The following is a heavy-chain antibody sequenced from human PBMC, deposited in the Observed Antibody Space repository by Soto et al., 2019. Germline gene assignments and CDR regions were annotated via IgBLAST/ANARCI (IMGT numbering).Heavy chain of an antibody. V-gene: IGHV2-5*02. J-gene: IGHJ4*02. CDR1: GFSLSTSGVG. CDR2: IYWDDDK. D-gene: IGHD2-15*01. CDR3: AQRHRVACTCGFDY. Sequence: QITLKESGPTLVKPTQTLTLTCTFSGFSLSTSGVGVGWIRQPPGKALEWLALIYWDDDKRYSPSLKSRLTIPKDTSKHQVVLTMTNMDPVDTASYYWAQRHRVACTCGFDYLGQGTLVTVSS.